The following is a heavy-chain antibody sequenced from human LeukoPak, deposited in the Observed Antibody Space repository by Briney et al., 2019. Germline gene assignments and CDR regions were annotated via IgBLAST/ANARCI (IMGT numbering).Heavy chain of an antibody. D-gene: IGHD6-19*01. V-gene: IGHV3-23*01. J-gene: IGHJ1*01. CDR3: AKSVAVAGTFYFQH. CDR2: ISGSGGST. CDR1: GFTFSSYA. Sequence: PGGSLRLSCAASGFTFSSYAMSWVRQAPGKGLEWVSAISGSGGSTYYADSVRGRFTISRDNSKNTLYLQMNSLRAEDTAVYYCAKSVAVAGTFYFQHWGQGTLVTASS.